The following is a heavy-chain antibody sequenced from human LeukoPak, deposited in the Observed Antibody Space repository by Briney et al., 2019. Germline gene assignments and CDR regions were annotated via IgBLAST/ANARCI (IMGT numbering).Heavy chain of an antibody. J-gene: IGHJ3*02. CDR3: ARDRSGYDDAFDI. CDR1: GGSISSYY. CDR2: IYTSGST. Sequence: SETLSLTCTASGGSISSYYWSWIRQPAGKGLEWIGRIYTSGSTNYNPSLKSLVTMSVDTSKNQFSLKLSSVTAADTAVYYCARDRSGYDDAFDIWGQGTMVTVSS. D-gene: IGHD5-12*01. V-gene: IGHV4-4*07.